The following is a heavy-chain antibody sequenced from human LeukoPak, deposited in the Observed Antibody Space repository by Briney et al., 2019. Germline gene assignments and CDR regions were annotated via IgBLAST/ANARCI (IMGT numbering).Heavy chain of an antibody. CDR2: INYSGTT. V-gene: IGHV4-34*01. Sequence: PSETLSLTCAIYGASLRGYHWSWIRQSPGKGLDWIGSINYSGTTTYNPSLKSRVTMSADTSRNQFSLRLSSVTTADTSLYLCAGTMIISSYYFDSWGQGTQVIVSS. J-gene: IGHJ4*02. CDR3: AGTMIISSYYFDS. CDR1: GASLRGYH. D-gene: IGHD3-22*01.